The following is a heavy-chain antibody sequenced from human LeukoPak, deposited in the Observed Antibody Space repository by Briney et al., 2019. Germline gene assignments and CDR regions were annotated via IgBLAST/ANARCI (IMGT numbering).Heavy chain of an antibody. CDR1: GGSISTYI. Sequence: PSETLSLTCTVSGGSISTYIWSWIRQTAGKGLEWIGRISDSGCTRYNPSLKSRVTISVDTSKNQFSLKLSSVTAADTAVYYCARDLYESWFDPWGQGTLVTVSS. CDR2: ISDSGCT. V-gene: IGHV4-4*07. D-gene: IGHD2/OR15-2a*01. J-gene: IGHJ5*02. CDR3: ARDLYESWFDP.